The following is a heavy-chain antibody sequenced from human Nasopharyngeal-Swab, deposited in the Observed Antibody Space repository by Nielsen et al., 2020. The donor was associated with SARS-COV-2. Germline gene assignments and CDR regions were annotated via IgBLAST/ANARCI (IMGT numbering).Heavy chain of an antibody. CDR1: GGTFSSYA. D-gene: IGHD1-26*01. J-gene: IGHJ5*02. Sequence: LVKVSCKASGGTFSSYAISWVRQAPGQGLEWMGGIIPIFGTANYAQKFQGRVTITADESTSTAYMELSSLRSEDTAVYYCARDPRSFNSGNNTSRWWFDPWGQGTLVTVSS. V-gene: IGHV1-69*13. CDR2: IIPIFGTA. CDR3: ARDPRSFNSGNNTSRWWFDP.